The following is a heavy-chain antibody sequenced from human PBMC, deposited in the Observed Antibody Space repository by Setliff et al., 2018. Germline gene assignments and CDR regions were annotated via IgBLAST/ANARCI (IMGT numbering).Heavy chain of an antibody. D-gene: IGHD3-22*01. Sequence: SETLSLTCTVSGGSISSYYWSWIRQPPGKGLEWIGHIFSKGSTNYNPSLKSRVSISVDTSKNQFSLRLTSVTAADTAVYYCAREYYYARSRNFDYWGQGTLVTVSS. J-gene: IGHJ4*02. CDR3: AREYYYARSRNFDY. CDR1: GGSISSYY. V-gene: IGHV4-59*01. CDR2: IFSKGST.